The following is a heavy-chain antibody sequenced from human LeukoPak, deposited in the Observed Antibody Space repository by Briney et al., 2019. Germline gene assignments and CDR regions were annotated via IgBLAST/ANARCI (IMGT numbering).Heavy chain of an antibody. CDR1: GYTFTGYY. J-gene: IGHJ4*02. CDR2: INPNSGGT. D-gene: IGHD5-12*01. Sequence: ASVKVSCKASGYTFTGYYMHWVRQAPGRGLEWMGWINPNSGGTKYAQKFQHRVTMTRDTSISTAYMELSRLRSDDTAVYYCALEGYDFPIDYWGQGTLVTVSS. CDR3: ALEGYDFPIDY. V-gene: IGHV1-2*02.